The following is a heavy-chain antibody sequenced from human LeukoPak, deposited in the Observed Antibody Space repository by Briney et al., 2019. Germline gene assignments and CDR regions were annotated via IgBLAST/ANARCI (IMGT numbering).Heavy chain of an antibody. V-gene: IGHV4-34*01. J-gene: IGHJ4*02. CDR1: GGSFSGYY. CDR3: GRAEHDWGPKY. D-gene: IGHD3-9*01. CDR2: INHSGST. Sequence: PSETLSLTCAVYGGSFSGYYWSWIRQPPGKGLEWIGEINHSGSTNYNPSLKSRVTISVGTSKNQFSLLLNSVTPEDTAVYFCGRAEHDWGPKYWGQGTLVTVSS.